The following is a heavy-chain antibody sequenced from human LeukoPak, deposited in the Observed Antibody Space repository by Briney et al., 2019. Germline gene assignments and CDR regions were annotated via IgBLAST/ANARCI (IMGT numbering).Heavy chain of an antibody. CDR2: IKQDGSEK. J-gene: IGHJ4*02. CDR3: GRGGGVYYSIKEGANKWGNDY. V-gene: IGHV3-7*01. D-gene: IGHD2-21*01. CDR1: GFTFSSYW. Sequence: GGSLRLSCAASGFTFSSYWMSWVRQAPGKGLEWVANIKQDGSEKYYVDSVKGRFTISRDNAKNSLYLQMNSLRAEDTAVCDCGRGGGVYYSIKEGANKWGNDYWGQGTLVPVSS.